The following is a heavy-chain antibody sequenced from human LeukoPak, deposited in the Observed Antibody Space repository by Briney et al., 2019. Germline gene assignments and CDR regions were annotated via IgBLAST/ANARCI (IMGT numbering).Heavy chain of an antibody. Sequence: GGSLRLSCAASGFTFSSYGMYWVRQAPGKGLEWVAFIRYDGSNKYYADSVKGRFTISRDNAKNSLYLQMNSLRAEDTAVYYCAKDIGGTIFGAGDPWGQGTLVTVSS. D-gene: IGHD3-3*01. J-gene: IGHJ5*02. CDR3: AKDIGGTIFGAGDP. V-gene: IGHV3-30*02. CDR1: GFTFSSYG. CDR2: IRYDGSNK.